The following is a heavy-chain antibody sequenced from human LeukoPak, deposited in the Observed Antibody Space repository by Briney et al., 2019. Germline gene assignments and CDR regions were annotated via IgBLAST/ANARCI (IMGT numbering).Heavy chain of an antibody. CDR3: AKYARVAVAGNYYYYMDV. V-gene: IGHV3-30*02. J-gene: IGHJ6*03. Sequence: PGGSLRLSCAASGFTFSSYGMHWVRQAPGKGLEWVAFIRYDGSNKYYADSVKGRFTISRDNSKNTLYLQMNSLRAEDTAVYYCAKYARVAVAGNYYYYMDVWGKGTTVTISS. D-gene: IGHD6-19*01. CDR2: IRYDGSNK. CDR1: GFTFSSYG.